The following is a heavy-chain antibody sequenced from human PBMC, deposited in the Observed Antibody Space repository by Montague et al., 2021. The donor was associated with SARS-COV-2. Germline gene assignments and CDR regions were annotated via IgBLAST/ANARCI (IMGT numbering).Heavy chain of an antibody. CDR2: IYYSGST. V-gene: IGHV4-39*07. Sequence: SETLSLTCTVSGGSISSSSYYWGWIRQPPGKGLEWIGSIYYSGSTYYNPSLKSRVTISVDTPKNQFSLKLSSVTAADTAVYYCARHGSLLFAFLIGPRHSYCGMRVWGQGTTVTVSS. J-gene: IGHJ6*02. D-gene: IGHD3-9*01. CDR1: GGSISSSSYY. CDR3: ARHGSLLFAFLIGPRHSYCGMRV.